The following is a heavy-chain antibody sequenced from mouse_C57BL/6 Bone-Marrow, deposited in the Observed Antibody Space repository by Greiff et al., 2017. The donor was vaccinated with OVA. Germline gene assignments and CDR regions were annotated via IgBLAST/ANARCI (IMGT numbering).Heavy chain of an antibody. J-gene: IGHJ1*03. CDR3: ARNWDTTVVGYFDV. CDR2: IWTGGGT. Sequence: VKLMESGPGLVAPSQSLSITCTVSGFSLTSYALSWVRQPPGKGLEWLGVIWTGGGTNSTSAIKSRLSISKDHSKSQVVLKMNSLQTADAARFYCARNWDTTVVGYFDVWGTGTTVTVSS. D-gene: IGHD1-1*01. V-gene: IGHV2-9-1*01. CDR1: GFSLTSYA.